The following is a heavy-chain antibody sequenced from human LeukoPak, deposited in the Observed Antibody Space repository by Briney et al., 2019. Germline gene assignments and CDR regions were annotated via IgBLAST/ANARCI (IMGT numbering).Heavy chain of an antibody. V-gene: IGHV1-69*13. CDR1: GGTFSIYA. Sequence: SVKVSCKASGGTFSIYAISWVRQAPGQGLEWMGGIIPIFGTANYAQKFQGRVTITADESTSTAYMELSSLRSEDTAVYYCARAANSGSYYGPVFFDYWGQGTLVTVSS. D-gene: IGHD1-26*01. J-gene: IGHJ4*02. CDR3: ARAANSGSYYGPVFFDY. CDR2: IIPIFGTA.